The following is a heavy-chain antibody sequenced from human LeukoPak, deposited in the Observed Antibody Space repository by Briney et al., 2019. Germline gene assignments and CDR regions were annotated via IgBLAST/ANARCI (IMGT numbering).Heavy chain of an antibody. CDR3: ARVSRVVPAAIYY. V-gene: IGHV4-34*09. D-gene: IGHD2-2*01. CDR2: IYYSGST. Sequence: SETLSLTCAVYGGSFSGYYWSWIRQPPGKGLEWIGYIYYSGSTYYNPSLKSRVTISVDTSKNQFSLKLSSVTAADTAVYYCARVSRVVPAAIYYWGQGTLVTVSS. J-gene: IGHJ4*02. CDR1: GGSFSGYY.